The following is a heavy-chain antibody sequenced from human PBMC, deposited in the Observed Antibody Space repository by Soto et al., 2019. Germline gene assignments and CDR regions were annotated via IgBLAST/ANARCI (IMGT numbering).Heavy chain of an antibody. CDR1: GFTFSSYS. CDR2: ISSSSSYI. D-gene: IGHD2-2*03. J-gene: IGHJ5*02. Sequence: GGSLRLSCAASGFTFSSYSMNWVRQAPGKGLEWVSSISSSSSYIYYADSVKGRFTISRDNAKNSLYLQMNSLRAEDTAVYYCARDGDCSSTSCYPNWFDPWGQGTLVTVSS. CDR3: ARDGDCSSTSCYPNWFDP. V-gene: IGHV3-21*01.